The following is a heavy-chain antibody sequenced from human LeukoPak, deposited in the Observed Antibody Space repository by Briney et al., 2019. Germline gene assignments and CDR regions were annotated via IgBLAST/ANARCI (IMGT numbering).Heavy chain of an antibody. CDR3: ARQIAYYYDSSGYYTTDY. CDR1: GFTFSSSA. Sequence: GGSLRLSCAASGFTFSSSAMHWVRQAPGKGLEWVAIIYYDGSDKYYADSVKGRFTISRDNSKDTLYLQMNSLRAEDTAVYYCARQIAYYYDSSGYYTTDYWGQGTLVTVSS. D-gene: IGHD3-22*01. CDR2: IYYDGSDK. V-gene: IGHV3-30*04. J-gene: IGHJ4*02.